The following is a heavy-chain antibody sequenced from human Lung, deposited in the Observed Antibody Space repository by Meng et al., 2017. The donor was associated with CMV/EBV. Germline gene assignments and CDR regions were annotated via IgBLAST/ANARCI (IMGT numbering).Heavy chain of an antibody. J-gene: IGHJ4*02. V-gene: IGHV3-23*03. D-gene: IGHD2-8*01. CDR3: AKAHMLSYFDY. CDR1: GFTLSNYA. CDR2: IYSGDSST. Sequence: GGSXRLXCAASGFTLSNYAMSWVRQAPGKGLEWVSAIYSGDSSTHYADSVKGRFTISRDNSKNTLYLQMNRLRSEDAAVYYCAKAHMLSYFDYLGQGTLVTFSS.